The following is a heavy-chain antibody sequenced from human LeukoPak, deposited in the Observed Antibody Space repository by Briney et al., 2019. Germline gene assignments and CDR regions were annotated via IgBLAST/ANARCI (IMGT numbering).Heavy chain of an antibody. D-gene: IGHD1-26*01. V-gene: IGHV4-59*01. CDR2: IYYSGST. J-gene: IGHJ4*02. Sequence: SETLSLTCTVSGGSISSYYWSWIRQPPGKGLEWIGYIYYSGSTNYNPSLKSRVTISVDTSKNQFSLKLSSVTAADTAVYYCARGEWEPESWYFDYWGRGTLVTVSS. CDR3: ARGEWEPESWYFDY. CDR1: GGSISSYY.